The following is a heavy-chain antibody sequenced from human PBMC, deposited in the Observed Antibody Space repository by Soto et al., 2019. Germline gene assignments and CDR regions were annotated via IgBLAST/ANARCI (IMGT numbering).Heavy chain of an antibody. D-gene: IGHD3-9*01. J-gene: IGHJ4*02. CDR3: VRDLDWAFDY. CDR2: ISRGSSTM. Sequence: GGSLRLSCAASGFTFSSFSMNWVRQAPGKGLEWISFISRGSSTMTYVDSVKDRFIISRDNAKNSLFLQMNSLRAEDTAVYYCVRDLDWAFDYWGQGALVTVSS. V-gene: IGHV3-48*01. CDR1: GFTFSSFS.